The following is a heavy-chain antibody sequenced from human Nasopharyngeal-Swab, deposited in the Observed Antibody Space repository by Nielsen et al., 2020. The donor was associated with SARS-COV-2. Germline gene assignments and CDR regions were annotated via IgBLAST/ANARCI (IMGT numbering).Heavy chain of an antibody. V-gene: IGHV4-59*12. CDR2: IYYSGNT. J-gene: IGHJ5*02. Sequence: SETLSLTCTVSGGSISSYYWSWIRQPPGKGLEWIGYIYYSGNTNYNPSLKSRVTISVDTSKNQFSLKLSSVTAADTAVYYCARDGPIGWFDPWGQGTLVTVSS. CDR1: GGSISSYY. CDR3: ARDGPIGWFDP.